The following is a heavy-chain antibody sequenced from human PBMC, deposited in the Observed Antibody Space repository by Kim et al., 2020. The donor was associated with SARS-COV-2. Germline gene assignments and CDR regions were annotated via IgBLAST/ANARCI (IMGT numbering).Heavy chain of an antibody. D-gene: IGHD5-12*01. J-gene: IGHJ4*02. CDR1: GFTFSNYD. CDR3: ARLFKEYSGYPFYFDY. V-gene: IGHV3-13*01. Sequence: GGSLRLSCAASGFTFSNYDMHWVRQPTGKGLEWVSGIGTAGDTYYEGSVKGRFTISRENVKNSLYLQINSLTAGDTAVYYCARLFKEYSGYPFYFDYWGQGALVTVSS. CDR2: IGTAGDT.